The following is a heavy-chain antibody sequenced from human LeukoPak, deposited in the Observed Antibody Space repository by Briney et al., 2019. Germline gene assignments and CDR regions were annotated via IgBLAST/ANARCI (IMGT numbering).Heavy chain of an antibody. CDR1: GYTFTSYG. D-gene: IGHD6-13*01. V-gene: IGHV1-18*01. CDR3: ARDPEYSSSWYVRWYFQH. CDR2: ISAYNGNT. J-gene: IGHJ1*01. Sequence: ASVKVSCKASGYTFTSYGISWVRQAPGLGLEWMGWISAYNGNTNYAQKLQGRVTMTTDTSTSTAYMELRSLRSDDTAVYYCARDPEYSSSWYVRWYFQHWGQGTLVTVSS.